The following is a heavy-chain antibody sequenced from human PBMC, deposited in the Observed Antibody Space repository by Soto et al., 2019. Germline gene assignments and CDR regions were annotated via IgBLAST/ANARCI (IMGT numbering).Heavy chain of an antibody. CDR3: AKDLYGKKNWNYDFDY. D-gene: IGHD1-7*01. J-gene: IGHJ4*02. Sequence: GGSLRLSCAASGFTFSSYAMSWVRQAPGKGLEWVSAISGSGGSTYYADSVKGRFTISRDNSKNTLYLQMNSLRAEDTAVYYCAKDLYGKKNWNYDFDYWGQGTLVTVSS. CDR2: ISGSGGST. V-gene: IGHV3-23*01. CDR1: GFTFSSYA.